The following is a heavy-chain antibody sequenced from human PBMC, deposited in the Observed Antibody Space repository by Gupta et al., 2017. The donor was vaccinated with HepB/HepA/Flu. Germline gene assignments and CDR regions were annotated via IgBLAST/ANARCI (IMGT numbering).Heavy chain of an antibody. V-gene: IGHV1-3*01. CDR1: GYSFSDYD. J-gene: IGHJ3*01. Sequence: QVQLVHSGAEVKKPGASVKVSCKGSGYSFSDYDIHWVSQAPGQRLQWMGWINAGNGKTGYSQKYQGRVTITRDTSASTVYMELSSLTSEDTAVYYCARERTAATDPFDVWGQGTMATVFS. CDR2: INAGNGKT. CDR3: ARERTAATDPFDV. D-gene: IGHD6-25*01.